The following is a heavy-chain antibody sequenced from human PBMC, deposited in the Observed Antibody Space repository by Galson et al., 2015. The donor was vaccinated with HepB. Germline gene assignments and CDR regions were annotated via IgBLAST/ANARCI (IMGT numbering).Heavy chain of an antibody. CDR1: GFTFNIYV. V-gene: IGHV3-23*01. CDR2: ISGSGDTT. CDR3: ALFATAEAFDH. J-gene: IGHJ4*02. D-gene: IGHD1-1*01. Sequence: SLRLSCAVSGFTFNIYVMSWVRQAPGKGLEWLSVISGSGDTTYYADSVKGRFTISRDNSKNTLYLQMNSLSAEDTAMYYCALFATAEAFDHWGQGALVTVSS.